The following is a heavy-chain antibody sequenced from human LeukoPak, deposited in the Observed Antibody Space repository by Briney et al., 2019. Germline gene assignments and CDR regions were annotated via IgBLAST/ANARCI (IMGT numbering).Heavy chain of an antibody. CDR2: ITGSSSYI. Sequence: GGSLRLSCAASGFSFRSYSMDWVRQAPGKGLEWVSSITGSSSYISYADSVKGRFTISRDNAENSLFLQMHSLRPEDTAVYFCARDRLEGGETFDSWGQGTLATVSS. D-gene: IGHD1-1*01. CDR1: GFSFRSYS. CDR3: ARDRLEGGETFDS. V-gene: IGHV3-21*01. J-gene: IGHJ4*02.